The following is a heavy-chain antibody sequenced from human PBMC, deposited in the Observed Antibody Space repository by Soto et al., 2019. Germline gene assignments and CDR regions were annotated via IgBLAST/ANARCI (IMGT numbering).Heavy chain of an antibody. V-gene: IGHV3-7*03. CDR2: IKQDGSEK. D-gene: IGHD1-26*01. Sequence: GGSLRLSCAASGLTFSRYWMSWVRQAPGKGLEWVANIKQDGSEKSFVDSVKGRFTISRDNAKNSLYLQMNSLRAEDTAVYYCATYSGSFQFWGQGILVTVS. J-gene: IGHJ1*01. CDR1: GLTFSRYW. CDR3: ATYSGSFQF.